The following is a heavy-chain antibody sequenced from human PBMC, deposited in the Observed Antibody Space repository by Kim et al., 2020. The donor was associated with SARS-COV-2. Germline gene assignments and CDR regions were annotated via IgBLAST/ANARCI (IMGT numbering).Heavy chain of an antibody. D-gene: IGHD6-6*01. V-gene: IGHV4-59*01. CDR2: IYYSGST. CDR3: ARVTLLVAGYYYYYMDV. J-gene: IGHJ6*03. CDR1: GGSISSFY. Sequence: SETLSLTCTVSGGSISSFYWSWIRQPPGEGLEWIGYIYYSGSTNYNPSLKSRVTISVDTSKNQFSLKLSSVTAADTAVYYCARVTLLVAGYYYYYMDVWGKGTTVTVSS.